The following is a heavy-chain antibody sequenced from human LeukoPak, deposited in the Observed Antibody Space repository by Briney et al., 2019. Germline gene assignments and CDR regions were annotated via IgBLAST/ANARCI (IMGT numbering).Heavy chain of an antibody. CDR1: GFTFSSYA. D-gene: IGHD3/OR15-3a*01. V-gene: IGHV3-30*04. Sequence: PGGSLRLSCAASGFTFSSYAMHWVRQAPGKGLEWVAVISYDGSNKYYADSVKGRFTISRDNAKNSLFLQMNSLRAEDTAVYYCARGLGWLHSWGQGTLVTVSS. CDR3: ARGLGWLHS. CDR2: ISYDGSNK. J-gene: IGHJ5*02.